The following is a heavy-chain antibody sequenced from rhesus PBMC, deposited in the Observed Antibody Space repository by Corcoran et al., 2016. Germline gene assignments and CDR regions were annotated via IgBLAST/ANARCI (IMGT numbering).Heavy chain of an antibody. J-gene: IGHJ6*01. CDR3: AREPSNTVGLDS. CDR2: ITYSGST. Sequence: QLQLQESGPGLVKPSETLSLTCAVSGGSISSGYYYWSWIRQPPGKGLEWIGYITYSGSTSYNPALQSRVTFSRDTSKNQFSLKLSSVTAADTAVYYCAREPSNTVGLDSWGQGVVVTVSS. CDR1: GGSISSGYYY. V-gene: IGHV4-122*02. D-gene: IGHD4-23*01.